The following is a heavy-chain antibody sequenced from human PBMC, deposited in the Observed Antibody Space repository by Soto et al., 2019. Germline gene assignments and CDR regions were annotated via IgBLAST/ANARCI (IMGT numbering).Heavy chain of an antibody. J-gene: IGHJ4*01. CDR1: GCTFTNSA. D-gene: IGHD3-16*01. CDR3: ARGLNDYLHCFSF. Sequence: ASVMVSSKASGCTFTNSASQWRMPAPGQRIEWMGWINAGNGNTKYSQKFQGRVTITRDTSASTDYMELSSLRSEDTAVYYCARGLNDYLHCFSFWGQGAPDTVSA. CDR2: INAGNGNT. V-gene: IGHV1-3*01.